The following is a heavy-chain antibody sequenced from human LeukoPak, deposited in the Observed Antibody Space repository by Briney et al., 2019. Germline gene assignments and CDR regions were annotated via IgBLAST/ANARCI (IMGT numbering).Heavy chain of an antibody. CDR3: AKHGGTYSTSWYDY. CDR1: GYSFTSHW. D-gene: IGHD6-13*01. CDR2: VYPGDSDT. J-gene: IGHJ4*02. V-gene: IGHV5-51*01. Sequence: GQSLKISCKASGYSFTSHWIGWVRQMPGKGLERMGIVYPGDSDTRYSPSFQGQVTISADKSISTAYLQWSSLKASDTAIYYCAKHGGTYSTSWYDYWGQGTLVTVSS.